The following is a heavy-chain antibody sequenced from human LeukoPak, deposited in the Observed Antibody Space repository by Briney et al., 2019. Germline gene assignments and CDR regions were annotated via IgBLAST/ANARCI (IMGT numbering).Heavy chain of an antibody. CDR3: ARSDRMRYYYGSGSLPYNWFDP. Sequence: SETLSLTCTVSGGSISSSSYYWGWIRQPPGKGLEWIGSIYYSGSTYYNPSLKSRTTISVETSKNQFSLKLSSVTAADTAVYYCARSDRMRYYYGSGSLPYNWFDPWGQGTLVTVSS. J-gene: IGHJ5*02. CDR1: GGSISSSSYY. V-gene: IGHV4-39*01. D-gene: IGHD3-10*01. CDR2: IYYSGST.